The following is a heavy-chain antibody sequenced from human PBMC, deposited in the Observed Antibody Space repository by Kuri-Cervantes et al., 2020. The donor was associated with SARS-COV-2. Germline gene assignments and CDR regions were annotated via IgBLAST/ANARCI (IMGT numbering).Heavy chain of an antibody. J-gene: IGHJ2*01. D-gene: IGHD7-27*01. CDR3: ATTLGTGRLYNWYFDL. CDR2: LYTSGST. V-gene: IGHV4-61*02. CDR1: GGSISSGSYY. Sequence: SETLSLTCTVSGGSISSGSYYWTWIRQPAGKGLEWIGRLYTSGSTNYNPSLKSRVTISADTSKNQFSLNLSSVTAADTAVYYCATTLGTGRLYNWYFDLWGRGTLVTVSS.